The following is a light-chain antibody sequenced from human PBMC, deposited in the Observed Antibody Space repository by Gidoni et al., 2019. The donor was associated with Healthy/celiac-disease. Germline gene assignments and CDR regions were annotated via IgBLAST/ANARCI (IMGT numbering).Light chain of an antibody. CDR3: QQSYSTPIT. Sequence: DIQMTQSPSPLSASVGDRATITRRASQSISSYLNWYQQKPGKAPKLLIYAASSLQSGVPARFSGSGSGTDFTLTISSLQPEDFATYYCQQSYSTPITFGQGTRLEIK. CDR1: QSISSY. V-gene: IGKV1-39*01. CDR2: AAS. J-gene: IGKJ5*01.